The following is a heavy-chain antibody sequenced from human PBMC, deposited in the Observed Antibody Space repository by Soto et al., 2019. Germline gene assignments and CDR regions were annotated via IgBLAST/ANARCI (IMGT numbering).Heavy chain of an antibody. J-gene: IGHJ3*02. CDR2: ISSSGSTI. CDR1: GFTFSDYY. Sequence: GGSLRLSCAASGFTFSDYYMSWIRQAPGKGLEWVSYISSSGSTIYYADSVKGRFTISRDNAKNSLYLQMNSLRAEDTAVYYCAREEATVTTDDAFDIWGQGTMVTVSS. D-gene: IGHD4-17*01. CDR3: AREEATVTTDDAFDI. V-gene: IGHV3-11*01.